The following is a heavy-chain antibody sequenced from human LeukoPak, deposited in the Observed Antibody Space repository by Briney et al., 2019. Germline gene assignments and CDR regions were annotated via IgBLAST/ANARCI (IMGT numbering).Heavy chain of an antibody. CDR2: IIPIFGTA. V-gene: IGHV1-69*13. Sequence: ASVKVSCKASGGTFSSYAISWVRQAPGQGLEWMGGIIPIFGTANYAQKFQGRVTITADESTSTAYMELSSLRSEDTAVYYCARTNAEVAARPDSDYWGQGTLVTVSS. CDR1: GGTFSSYA. D-gene: IGHD6-6*01. J-gene: IGHJ4*02. CDR3: ARTNAEVAARPDSDY.